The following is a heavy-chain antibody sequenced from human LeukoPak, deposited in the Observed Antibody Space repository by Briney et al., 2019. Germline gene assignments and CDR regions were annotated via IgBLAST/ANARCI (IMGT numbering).Heavy chain of an antibody. CDR3: AREQHRRHFDY. J-gene: IGHJ4*02. Sequence: GGSLRLSCAASGFTFSSYGMHWVRQAPGKGLEWVAVIWYDGSNKYYADSVKGRFTISRDNSKNTLYLQMNSLRAEGTAVYYCAREQHRRHFDYWGQGTLVTVSS. CDR2: IWYDGSNK. D-gene: IGHD1-1*01. CDR1: GFTFSSYG. V-gene: IGHV3-33*01.